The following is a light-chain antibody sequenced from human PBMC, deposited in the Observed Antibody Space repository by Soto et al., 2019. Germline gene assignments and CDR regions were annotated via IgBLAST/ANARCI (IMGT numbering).Light chain of an antibody. J-gene: IGLJ1*01. V-gene: IGLV2-14*01. Sequence: LTEPAPLSGSSGKSSTISCTGTSSDVGGYNYVSWYQQHPGKAPKLMIYEVSNRPSGVSNRFSGSKSDNTASLTISGLQAEDEADYYRRSYTTSSTSVFGTGTKVTVL. CDR1: SSDVGGYNY. CDR2: EVS. CDR3: RSYTTSSTSV.